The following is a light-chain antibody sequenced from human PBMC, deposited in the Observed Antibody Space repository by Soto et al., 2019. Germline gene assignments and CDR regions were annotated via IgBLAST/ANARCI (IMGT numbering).Light chain of an antibody. CDR1: QSVSSN. V-gene: IGKV3-15*01. CDR3: HQYGSSPRLT. CDR2: GAT. J-gene: IGKJ1*01. Sequence: STEPLSVSPGESATLSCRASQSVSSNLAWYQQKPGQAPRLLIYGATTRATGIPASFSGSGSGTDFTLTISSLQTEDFAMYYCHQYGSSPRLTFGEGTKV.